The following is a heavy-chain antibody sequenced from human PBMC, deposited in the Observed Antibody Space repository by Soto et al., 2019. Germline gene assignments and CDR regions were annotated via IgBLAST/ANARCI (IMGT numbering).Heavy chain of an antibody. D-gene: IGHD3-3*01. CDR2: IWYDGSNK. Sequence: GGSLRLSCAASGFTFSSYGMHWVRQAPGKGLEWVTIIWYDGSNKYYTDSMKGRFTISRDNSKNTLYLQMKSLRAEDTAVYYCARDLGKDYDLWSGYYSYYYGLDVWGQGTTVTVSS. CDR1: GFTFSSYG. V-gene: IGHV3-33*01. CDR3: ARDLGKDYDLWSGYYSYYYGLDV. J-gene: IGHJ6*02.